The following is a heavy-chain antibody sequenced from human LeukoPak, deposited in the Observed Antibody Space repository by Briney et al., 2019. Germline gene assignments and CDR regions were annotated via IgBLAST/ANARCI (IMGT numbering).Heavy chain of an antibody. V-gene: IGHV3-7*04. CDR2: IHPEGNEK. CDR1: GFTFSNFW. J-gene: IGHJ4*02. Sequence: PGGSLRLSCAVSGFTFSNFWMSWVRQAPGRGLEWVANIHPEGNEKYHVESVKGRFTISRDNAENLLFLQMNGLRVEGTAVYYCARGDAFSGDHWGQGTLSPSP. CDR3: ARGDAFSGDH.